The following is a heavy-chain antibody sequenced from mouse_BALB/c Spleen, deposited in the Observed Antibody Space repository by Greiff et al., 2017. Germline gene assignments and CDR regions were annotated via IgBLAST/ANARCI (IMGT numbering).Heavy chain of an antibody. V-gene: IGHV1-82*01. Sequence: QVQLQQSGPELVKPGASVKISCKASGYAFSSSWMNWVKQRPGQGLEWIGRIYPGDGDTNYNGKFKGKATLTADKSSSTAYMQLSSLTSVDSAVYFCARYAPDGYYAMDYWGQGTSVTVSS. CDR3: ARYAPDGYYAMDY. CDR2: IYPGDGDT. CDR1: GYAFSSSW. D-gene: IGHD2-3*01. J-gene: IGHJ4*01.